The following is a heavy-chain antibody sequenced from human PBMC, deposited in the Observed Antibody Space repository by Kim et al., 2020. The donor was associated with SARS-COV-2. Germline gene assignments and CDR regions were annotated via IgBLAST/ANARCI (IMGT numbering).Heavy chain of an antibody. CDR3: AGSPREVDY. D-gene: IGHD1-26*01. V-gene: IGHV3-11*04. J-gene: IGHJ4*02. Sequence: YADSGKGRFPISRDNAKKSLYLQMNSLRAEDTAVYYCAGSPREVDYWGQGTLVIVSS.